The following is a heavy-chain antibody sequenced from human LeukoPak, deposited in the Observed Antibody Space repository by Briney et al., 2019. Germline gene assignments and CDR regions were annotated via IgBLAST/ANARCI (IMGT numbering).Heavy chain of an antibody. Sequence: GGSLRLSCVASGFSFSNYWMTWVRQVPGKGLEWVANISQDGNKKNYVDSVKGRFTVSRDNAKNSLYLQMNNLRAEDTAIYYCARDHSPSMYGSVWYDAFDIWGLGTMVTVSS. J-gene: IGHJ3*02. CDR1: GFSFSNYW. D-gene: IGHD6-19*01. CDR3: ARDHSPSMYGSVWYDAFDI. V-gene: IGHV3-7*01. CDR2: ISQDGNKK.